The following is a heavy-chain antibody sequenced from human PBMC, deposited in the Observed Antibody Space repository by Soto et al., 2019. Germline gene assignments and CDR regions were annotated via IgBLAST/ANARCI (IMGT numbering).Heavy chain of an antibody. J-gene: IGHJ5*02. CDR1: GGSISSYY. CDR3: ARLNSGWYWFDP. CDR2: IYYSGST. V-gene: IGHV4-59*08. Sequence: SETLSLTCTVSGGSISSYYWSWIRQPPGKGLEWIGYIYYSGSTNYNPSLKSRVTISVDTSKNQFSLKLSSVTAADTAVYYCARLNSGWYWFDPWGQGTLVTVSS. D-gene: IGHD6-19*01.